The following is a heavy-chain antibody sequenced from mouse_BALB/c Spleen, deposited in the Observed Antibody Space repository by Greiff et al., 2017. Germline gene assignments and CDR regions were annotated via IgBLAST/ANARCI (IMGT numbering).Heavy chain of an antibody. CDR3: ARGDGSAWFAY. J-gene: IGHJ3*01. D-gene: IGHD2-3*01. Sequence: DVKLVESGGGLVKPGGSLKLSCAASGFTFSSYAMSWVRQTPEKRLEWVASISSGGSTYYPDSVKGRFTISRDNARNILYLQMSSLRSEDTAMYYCARGDGSAWFAYWGQGTLVTVSA. V-gene: IGHV5-6-5*01. CDR2: ISSGGST. CDR1: GFTFSSYA.